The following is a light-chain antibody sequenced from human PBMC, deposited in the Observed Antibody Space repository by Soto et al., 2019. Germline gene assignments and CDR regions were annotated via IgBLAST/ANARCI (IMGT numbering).Light chain of an antibody. CDR2: DAS. CDR1: QSISSW. V-gene: IGKV1-5*01. J-gene: IGKJ2*01. Sequence: DIQMTQSHSTLSASVGDRVTLTCRASQSISSWLAWYQQKPGKAPKLLIYDASSLESGVPSRFSGSGSGTEFTLTISSLQPDDFATYYCQQYNSYATFGQGTKLEIK. CDR3: QQYNSYAT.